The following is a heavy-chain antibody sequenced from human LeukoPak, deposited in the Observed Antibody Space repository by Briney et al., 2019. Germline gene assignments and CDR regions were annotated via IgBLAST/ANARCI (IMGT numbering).Heavy chain of an antibody. CDR2: ISYDGSNK. CDR3: AKLAHYCSSTSCYLVDY. J-gene: IGHJ4*02. V-gene: IGHV3-30*18. CDR1: GFTFSSYG. Sequence: GGSLRLSCAASGFTFSSYGMHWVRQAPGKGLEWVAVISYDGSNKYYADSVKGRFTISRDNSKNTLYLQMNSLRAEDTAVYYCAKLAHYCSSTSCYLVDYWGQGTLVTVSS. D-gene: IGHD2-2*01.